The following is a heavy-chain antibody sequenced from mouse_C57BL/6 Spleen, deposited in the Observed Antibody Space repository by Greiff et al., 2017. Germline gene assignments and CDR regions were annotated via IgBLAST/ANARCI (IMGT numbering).Heavy chain of an antibody. J-gene: IGHJ3*01. Sequence: QVQLKESDAELVKPGASVKISCKVSGYTFTDHTIHWMKQRPEQGLEWIGYIYPRDGSTKYNEKFKGKATLTADKSSSTAYMQLNSLTSEDSAVFFCANYYGSSYDWFAYWGQGTLVTVSA. V-gene: IGHV1-78*01. D-gene: IGHD1-1*01. CDR2: IYPRDGST. CDR1: GYTFTDHT. CDR3: ANYYGSSYDWFAY.